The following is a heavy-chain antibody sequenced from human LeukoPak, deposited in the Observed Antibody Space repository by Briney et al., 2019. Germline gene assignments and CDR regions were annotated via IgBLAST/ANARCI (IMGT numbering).Heavy chain of an antibody. Sequence: PSETLSLTCTISGGSISSYYWSWIRQPAGKGLEWIGRIYNTGSTSYNPSLKSRVTMSVDTSKNQFSLKLSSVTAADTAVYYCARDPGLLPRYFDLGGHGTLFTAS. CDR1: GGSISSYY. V-gene: IGHV4-4*07. J-gene: IGHJ2*01. D-gene: IGHD1-26*01. CDR3: ARDPGLLPRYFDL. CDR2: IYNTGST.